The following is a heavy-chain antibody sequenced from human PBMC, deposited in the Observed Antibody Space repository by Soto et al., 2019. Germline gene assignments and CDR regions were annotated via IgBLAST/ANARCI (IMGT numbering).Heavy chain of an antibody. D-gene: IGHD2-2*01. V-gene: IGHV3-30-3*01. Sequence: QVQLVESGGGVVQPGRSLRLSCAASGFTFSSYAMHWVRQAPGKGLEWVAVISYDGSNKYYADSVKGRFTISRDNSKNTLYLQMNSLRAEDTAVYYCARDRVVPAATIDYWDQGTLVTVSS. CDR2: ISYDGSNK. CDR1: GFTFSSYA. J-gene: IGHJ4*02. CDR3: ARDRVVPAATIDY.